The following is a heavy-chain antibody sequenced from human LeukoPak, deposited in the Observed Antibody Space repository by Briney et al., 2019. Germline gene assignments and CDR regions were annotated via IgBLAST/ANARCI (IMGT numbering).Heavy chain of an antibody. D-gene: IGHD3-22*01. Sequence: SETLSLTCTVSGGSISSSSYYWGWIRQPPGKGLEWIGSIYYSGSTYYNPSLKSRVTISVDTSKNQFSLKLSSVTAADTAVYYCAGQVTTYYYDSSGYTIFDYWGQGTLVTVSS. CDR2: IYYSGST. V-gene: IGHV4-39*01. J-gene: IGHJ4*02. CDR1: GGSISSSSYY. CDR3: AGQVTTYYYDSSGYTIFDY.